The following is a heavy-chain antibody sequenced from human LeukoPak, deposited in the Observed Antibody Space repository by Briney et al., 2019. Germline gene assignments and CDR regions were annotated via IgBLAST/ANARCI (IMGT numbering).Heavy chain of an antibody. J-gene: IGHJ6*03. D-gene: IGHD2-21*01. CDR1: GFTFSSYA. CDR2: ITGSAGST. V-gene: IGHV3-23*01. CDR3: AKGISHIYYYYMDV. Sequence: GGSLRLSCAASGFTFSSYAMSWVRQAPGRGLEWVSTITGSAGSTDYADSVKGRFTIPRDNSKNTLYLQMNSLRAEDTAVYYCAKGISHIYYYYMDVWGKGTTVTVSS.